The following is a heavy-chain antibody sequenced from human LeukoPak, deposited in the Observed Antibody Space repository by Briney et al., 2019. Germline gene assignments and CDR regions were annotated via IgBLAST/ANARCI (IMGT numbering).Heavy chain of an antibody. D-gene: IGHD5-18*01. CDR1: GFTFSSYA. Sequence: GGSLRLSCAASGFTFSSYAMSWVRQAPGKGLEWVSAISGSGGSTYYADSVKGRFTISRDNSKNTLYLQMNSLRAEDTAVYYWAKLDTTMVTVGYDYWGQGTLVTVSS. V-gene: IGHV3-23*01. CDR2: ISGSGGST. CDR3: AKLDTTMVTVGYDY. J-gene: IGHJ4*02.